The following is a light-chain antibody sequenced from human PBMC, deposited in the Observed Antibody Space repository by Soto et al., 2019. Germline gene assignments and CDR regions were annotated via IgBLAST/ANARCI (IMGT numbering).Light chain of an antibody. V-gene: IGKV3-20*01. CDR3: QHSPFT. CDR1: QSVSSSY. J-gene: IGKJ3*01. CDR2: GAS. Sequence: EIVLTQSPGTLSLSPGERATLSCRASQSVSSSYLAWYQQKPGQAPRLLFYGASSRATGIPDRFSGSGSGTDFTLTISRLEPEDFAVYYCQHSPFTFGPGTKVDIK.